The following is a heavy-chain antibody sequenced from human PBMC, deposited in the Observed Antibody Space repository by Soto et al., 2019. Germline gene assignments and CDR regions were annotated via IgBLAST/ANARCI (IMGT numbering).Heavy chain of an antibody. CDR3: ARDVDADFRTDFDY. CDR2: ISAYNGNT. Sequence: ASVKVSCKASGYTFTSYHITWVRQAPGQGLEWMGWISAYNGNTNYAQNFQGRVSMTTDSSTTTAYMEMDRLRAEDTALYYCARDVDADFRTDFDYWGRGTLVTVSS. J-gene: IGHJ4*02. V-gene: IGHV1-18*01. D-gene: IGHD4-17*01. CDR1: GYTFTSYH.